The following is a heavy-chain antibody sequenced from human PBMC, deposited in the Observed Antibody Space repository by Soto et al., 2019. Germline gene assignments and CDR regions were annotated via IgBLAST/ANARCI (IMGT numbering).Heavy chain of an antibody. CDR3: ARQRLYYYDSSGYYVGY. J-gene: IGHJ4*02. CDR1: GYSFTSYW. CDR2: IYPGDSDT. V-gene: IGHV5-51*01. D-gene: IGHD3-22*01. Sequence: GESLKISCNGSGYSFTSYWIGWVRQMPGKGLEWMGIIYPGDSDTRYSPSFQGQVTISADKSISTACLQWSSLKASDTAMYYCARQRLYYYDSSGYYVGYWGQGTLVTVSS.